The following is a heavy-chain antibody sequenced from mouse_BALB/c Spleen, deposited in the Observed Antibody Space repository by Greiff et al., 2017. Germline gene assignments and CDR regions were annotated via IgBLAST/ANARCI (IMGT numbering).Heavy chain of an antibody. J-gene: IGHJ2*01. Sequence: QVQLQQPGAELVKPGASVKLSCKASGYTFTSYWMHWVKQRPGQGLEWIGEINPSNGRTNYNEKFKSKATLTVDKSSSTAYMQLSSLTSEDSAVYYCARESSYWGQGTTLTVSS. CDR1: GYTFTSYW. CDR2: INPSNGRT. CDR3: ARESSY. V-gene: IGHV1S81*02.